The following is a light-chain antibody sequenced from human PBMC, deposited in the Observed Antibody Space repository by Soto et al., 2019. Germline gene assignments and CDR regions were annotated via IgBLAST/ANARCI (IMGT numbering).Light chain of an antibody. CDR1: SSNIGRNT. V-gene: IGLV1-44*01. Sequence: QSVLTQPPSASGTPGQRVTISCAGSSSNIGRNTVNWYHQLPGAAPKLLIYNNYQRPSGVPDRFSGSKSGTSASLAISGLQSEDEADYYCAAWDDSLNDHVVFGGGTKLTVL. CDR3: AAWDDSLNDHVV. J-gene: IGLJ2*01. CDR2: NNY.